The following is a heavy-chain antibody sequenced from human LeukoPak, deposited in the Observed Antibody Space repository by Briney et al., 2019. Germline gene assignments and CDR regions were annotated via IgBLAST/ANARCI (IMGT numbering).Heavy chain of an antibody. CDR2: ISGYNGNT. CDR3: ARDLLGYSGYDSPY. J-gene: IGHJ4*02. CDR1: GYTFTSYG. D-gene: IGHD5-12*01. V-gene: IGHV1-18*01. Sequence: GASVKVSCXASGYTFTSYGISWVRQAPGQGLEWTGWISGYNGNTKYAQKLQGRVTLTTDTSTSTAYMELSRLRSDDTAVYYCARDLLGYSGYDSPYWGQGTLVTVSS.